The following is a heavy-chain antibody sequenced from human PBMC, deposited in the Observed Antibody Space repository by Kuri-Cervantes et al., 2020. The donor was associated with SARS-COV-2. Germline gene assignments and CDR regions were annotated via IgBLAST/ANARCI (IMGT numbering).Heavy chain of an antibody. J-gene: IGHJ4*02. CDR3: AREVRGDSSGYYPKDLDY. D-gene: IGHD3-22*01. CDR1: GGSFSGYY. Sequence: SETLSLTCAVYGGSFSGYYWSWIRQPPGKGLEWIGEINHSGSTNYNPSLKSRVTISVDTSKNQFSLKLSSVTAADTAVYYCAREVRGDSSGYYPKDLDYWGQGTLVTVGS. V-gene: IGHV4-34*01. CDR2: INHSGST.